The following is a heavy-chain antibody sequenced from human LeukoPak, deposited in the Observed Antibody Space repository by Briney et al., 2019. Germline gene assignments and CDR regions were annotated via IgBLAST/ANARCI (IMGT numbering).Heavy chain of an antibody. CDR1: GGSISSYY. V-gene: IGHV4-59*01. Sequence: PSETLPLTCTVSGGSISSYYWSWIRQPPGKGLEWIGYIYYSGSTNYNPSLKSRVTISVDTSKNQFSLKLSSVTAADTAVYYCARAWYSSGCSDYWGQGTLVTVSS. D-gene: IGHD6-19*01. CDR3: ARAWYSSGCSDY. CDR2: IYYSGST. J-gene: IGHJ4*02.